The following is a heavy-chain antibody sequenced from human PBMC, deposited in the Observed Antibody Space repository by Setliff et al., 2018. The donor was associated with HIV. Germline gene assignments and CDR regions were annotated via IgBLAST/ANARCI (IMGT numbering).Heavy chain of an antibody. CDR1: GGSISRGGFY. CDR2: VNYRGTT. J-gene: IGHJ4*02. D-gene: IGHD2-2*01. CDR3: SRTTVVAVPAANYYFDP. Sequence: SETLSLTCTVSGGSISRGGFYWSWIRHHPGKGLEWIGYVNYRGTTYYNPSLKSRAAILVDTSTNQFSLNVRSATVADTAVYYCSRTTVVAVPAANYYFDPWGQGTLVTVSS. V-gene: IGHV4-31*03.